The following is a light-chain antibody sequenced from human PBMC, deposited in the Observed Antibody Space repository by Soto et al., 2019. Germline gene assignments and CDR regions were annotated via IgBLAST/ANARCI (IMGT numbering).Light chain of an antibody. CDR1: HGLNTN. Sequence: KQSVATLSVTTGETATLSCRTSHGLNTNLAWYQQKLCQAPRVLIYGASTRATGIPARFSGSGSGTEFILTISSLQSEDFAVYYCHEYNTWPWTFGQRTKVDIK. CDR3: HEYNTWPWT. J-gene: IGKJ1*01. CDR2: GAS. V-gene: IGKV3-15*01.